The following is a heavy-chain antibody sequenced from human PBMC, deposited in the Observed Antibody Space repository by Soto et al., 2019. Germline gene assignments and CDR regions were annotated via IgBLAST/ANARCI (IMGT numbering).Heavy chain of an antibody. V-gene: IGHV4-30-2*01. D-gene: IGHD3-10*01. CDR2: IYHSGST. CDR3: ARENNVLPGGYFDY. CDR1: GGSISSGGYS. J-gene: IGHJ4*02. Sequence: QLQLQESGSGLVKPSQTLSLTCAVSGGSISSGGYSWSWIRQPPGKGLEWIGYIYHSGSTYYNPSLKSRVTISVDMSKNQFSLKLSSVTAADTAVYYCARENNVLPGGYFDYWGQGTLVTVSS.